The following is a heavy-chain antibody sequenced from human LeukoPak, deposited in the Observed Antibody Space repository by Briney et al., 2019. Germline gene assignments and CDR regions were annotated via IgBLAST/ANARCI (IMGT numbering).Heavy chain of an antibody. Sequence: SETLSLTCVVSGGALSTHHWSWIRQSPGRGLEWIGYVYYSGSTNYNPSLKSRVTISVDTSKNQFSLKLRSVTAADTAVYYCVREAATDYYDSSGYYRQTEVFDAWGQGTMVTVSS. CDR3: VREAATDYYDSSGYYRQTEVFDA. V-gene: IGHV4-59*11. CDR2: VYYSGST. J-gene: IGHJ3*01. D-gene: IGHD3-22*01. CDR1: GGALSTHH.